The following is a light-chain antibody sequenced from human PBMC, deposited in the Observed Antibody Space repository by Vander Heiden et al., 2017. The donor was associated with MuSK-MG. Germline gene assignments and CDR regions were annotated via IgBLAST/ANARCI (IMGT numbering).Light chain of an antibody. J-gene: IGLJ2*01. CDR2: DVT. CDR1: SSDVGGYDY. V-gene: IGLV2-14*03. CDR3: CSYANYRMV. Sequence: QSALTQPASVSGSPGQSITLSCTGTSSDVGGYDYVSWYQQHPGKVPKLMIFDVTNRPSGVSNRFSGSKSGNTASLTISGLQAEDEADYYCCSYANYRMVFGGGTKVTVL.